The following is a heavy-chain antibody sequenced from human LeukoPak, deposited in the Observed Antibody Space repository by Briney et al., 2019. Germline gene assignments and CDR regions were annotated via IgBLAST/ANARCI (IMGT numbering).Heavy chain of an antibody. CDR2: IYSGGGT. CDR1: GFTVSSNY. CDR3: AKDPGGLYYFDY. D-gene: IGHD2-2*01. J-gene: IGHJ4*02. Sequence: PGGSLRLSCAASGFTVSSNYMSWVRQAPGKGLEWVSVIYSGGGTYYADSVKGRFTISRDNSKNTLYLQMNSLRAEDTAVYYCAKDPGGLYYFDYWGQGTLVTVSS. V-gene: IGHV3-66*01.